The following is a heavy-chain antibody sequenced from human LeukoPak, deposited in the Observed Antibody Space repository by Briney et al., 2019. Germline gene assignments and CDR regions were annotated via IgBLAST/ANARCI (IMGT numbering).Heavy chain of an antibody. V-gene: IGHV3-64*01. Sequence: GGSLRLSCAASGFTFSSYAMHWVRQAPGKGLEYVSAISSNGGSTYYANSVKGRFTISRDNSKNTLYLQMGSLRAEDMAVYYCARDGPAILLDVWGQGTTVTVSS. CDR2: ISSNGGST. J-gene: IGHJ6*02. CDR1: GFTFSSYA. D-gene: IGHD2-2*01. CDR3: ARDGPAILLDV.